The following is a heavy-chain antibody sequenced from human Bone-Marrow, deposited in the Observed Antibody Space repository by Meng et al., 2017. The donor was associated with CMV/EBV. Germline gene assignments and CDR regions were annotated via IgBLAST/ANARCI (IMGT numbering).Heavy chain of an antibody. J-gene: IGHJ6*01. CDR2: IIPIFGTA. D-gene: IGHD3-10*01. CDR1: GGTFSSYA. V-gene: IGHV1-69*05. Sequence: SVKVSCKASGGTFSSYAISWVRQAPGQGLEWMGGIIPIFGTANYAQKFQGRVTITTDESTSTAYMELSSLRSEDTAVYYCARGMGPLVLCRRCFYGMDVWGQGTTVTVYS. CDR3: ARGMGPLVLCRRCFYGMDV.